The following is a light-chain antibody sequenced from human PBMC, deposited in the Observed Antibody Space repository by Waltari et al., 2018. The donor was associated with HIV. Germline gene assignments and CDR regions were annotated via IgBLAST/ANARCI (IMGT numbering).Light chain of an antibody. CDR3: QSYDDRLDASKI. J-gene: IGLJ2*01. CDR2: DNT. V-gene: IGLV1-40*01. Sequence: SLLTQPPSVSGAPGQRVTIPCTGSRSNLGACSRFHWYQQVPGTAPKLLIYDNTNRPSGVPDRFSGSKSGTSASLAISGLQAEDEAEYYCQSYDDRLDASKIFGGGTKVTVL. CDR1: RSNLGACSR.